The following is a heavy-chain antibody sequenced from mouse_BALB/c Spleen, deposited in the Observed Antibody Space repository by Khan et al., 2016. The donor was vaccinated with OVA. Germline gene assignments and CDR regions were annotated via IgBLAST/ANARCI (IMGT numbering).Heavy chain of an antibody. J-gene: IGHJ4*01. Sequence: EVQLQQSGPELVKPGASVKISCKTSGYTFIEYTLHWVKQSHGKSLEWIGVINPKNGVTSYNQNFKGKATLTVDKSSSTAYMEFRSLTSEDSAVYYCARDAGRYWCQGTSVTVSS. CDR2: INPKNGVT. CDR1: GYTFIEYT. D-gene: IGHD3-3*01. CDR3: ARDAGRY. V-gene: IGHV1-18*01.